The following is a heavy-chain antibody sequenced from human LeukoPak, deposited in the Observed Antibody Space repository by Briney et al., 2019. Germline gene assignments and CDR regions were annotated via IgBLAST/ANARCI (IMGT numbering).Heavy chain of an antibody. V-gene: IGHV4-59*08. D-gene: IGHD7-27*01. CDR1: GGSISSYY. Sequence: SETLSLTCTVSGGSISSYYWSWIRQPPGKGLEWIGYIYYSGSINYNPSLKSRVTISVDTSKNQFSLKLSSVTAADTAVYYCARTPDWGSQREYYFDYWGQGTLVTVSS. CDR2: IYYSGSI. J-gene: IGHJ4*02. CDR3: ARTPDWGSQREYYFDY.